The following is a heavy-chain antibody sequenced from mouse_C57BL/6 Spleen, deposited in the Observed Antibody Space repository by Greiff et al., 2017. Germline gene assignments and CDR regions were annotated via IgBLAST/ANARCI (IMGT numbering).Heavy chain of an antibody. CDR2: IDPETGGT. J-gene: IGHJ1*03. V-gene: IGHV1-15*01. Sequence: VQLQQSGAELVRPGASVTLSCKASGYTFTDYEMHWVKQTPVHGLEWIGAIDPETGGTAYNQKFKGKAILTAAKSSSTAYMELRSLTSDASAVYYCTRNRGNPRWYFDVWGTGTTVTVSS. D-gene: IGHD2-1*01. CDR3: TRNRGNPRWYFDV. CDR1: GYTFTDYE.